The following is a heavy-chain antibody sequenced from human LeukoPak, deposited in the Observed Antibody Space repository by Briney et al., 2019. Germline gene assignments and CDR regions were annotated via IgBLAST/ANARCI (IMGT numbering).Heavy chain of an antibody. V-gene: IGHV3-73*01. D-gene: IGHD3-16*02. CDR2: IRSKANSYAT. Sequence: GGSLRLSCAASGFTFSGSAMHWVRQASGKGLEWVGRIRSKANSYATAYAASVKGRFTISRDDSKNTAYLQMNSLKTEDTSVYYCTRHAVTVGGVIIDYWGQGTLVTVSS. CDR1: GFTFSGSA. CDR3: TRHAVTVGGVIIDY. J-gene: IGHJ4*02.